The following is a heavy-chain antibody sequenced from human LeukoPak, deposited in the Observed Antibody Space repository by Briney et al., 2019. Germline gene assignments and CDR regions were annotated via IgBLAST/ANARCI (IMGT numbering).Heavy chain of an antibody. J-gene: IGHJ4*02. CDR3: ARFGWGKRGENFDY. CDR2: MNPNSGNT. V-gene: IGHV1-8*01. CDR1: GYTFTSYD. D-gene: IGHD6-19*01. Sequence: ASVKVSCKASGYTFTSYDINWVRQATGQGLEWMGWMNPNSGNTGYAQKFQGRVNMTRNTSISTAYMELSSLRSEDTAVYYCARFGWGKRGENFDYWGQGTLVTVSS.